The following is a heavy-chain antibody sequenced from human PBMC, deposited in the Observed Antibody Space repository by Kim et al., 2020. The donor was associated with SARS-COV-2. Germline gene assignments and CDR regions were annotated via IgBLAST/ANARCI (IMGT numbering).Heavy chain of an antibody. CDR3: ARGGLRSPRGNFDY. CDR2: IWYDGSNK. Sequence: GGSLRLSCAASGFTFSSYGMHWVRQAPGKGLEWVAVIWYDGSNKYYADSVKGRFTISRDNSKNTLYLQMNSLRAEDTAVYYCARGGLRSPRGNFDYWGQGTLVTVSS. D-gene: IGHD4-17*01. J-gene: IGHJ4*02. CDR1: GFTFSSYG. V-gene: IGHV3-33*01.